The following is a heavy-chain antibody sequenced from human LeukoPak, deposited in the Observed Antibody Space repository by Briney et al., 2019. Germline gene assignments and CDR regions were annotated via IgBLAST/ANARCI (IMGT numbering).Heavy chain of an antibody. V-gene: IGHV3-48*01. CDR2: INSGSTI. D-gene: IGHD1-26*01. Sequence: GGSLRLSCAASGFTFTTYIMNWVRQAPGKGLEWVSCINSGSTIYYADSVKGRFTISRDNAKNSLYLQMNSLRTEDTAVYYCAKDRGGSFQDFQHWGQGTPVTVSS. CDR3: AKDRGGSFQDFQH. CDR1: GFTFTTYI. J-gene: IGHJ1*01.